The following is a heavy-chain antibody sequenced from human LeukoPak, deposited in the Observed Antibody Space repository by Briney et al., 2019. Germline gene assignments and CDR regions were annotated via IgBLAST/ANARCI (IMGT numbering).Heavy chain of an antibody. CDR1: GFTFNRSG. CDR3: AKDRDYYYGSGSDFDY. Sequence: GGSLRLSCAASGFTFNRSGMHWVRQAPGKGLEWVAVISYTGNNKYYADSVKGRFTISRDNSKNTFYLQMNSLRPEDTAVYYCAKDRDYYYGSGSDFDYWGQGTLVTVSS. J-gene: IGHJ4*02. D-gene: IGHD3-10*01. CDR2: ISYTGNNK. V-gene: IGHV3-30*18.